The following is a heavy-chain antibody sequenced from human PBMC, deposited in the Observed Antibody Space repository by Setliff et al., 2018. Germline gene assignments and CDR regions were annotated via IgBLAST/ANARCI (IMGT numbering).Heavy chain of an antibody. D-gene: IGHD3-3*01. J-gene: IGHJ4*02. Sequence: GASVKVSCKASGYTFTSYGISWVRQAPGQGLEWMGWISAYNGNTNYAQKLQGRVTMTTDTSTSTAYMELRSLRSDDTAVYYCARVLVGYDFWSGYYQTMPHFDYWGQGTQVTVSS. CDR1: GYTFTSYG. V-gene: IGHV1-18*01. CDR2: ISAYNGNT. CDR3: ARVLVGYDFWSGYYQTMPHFDY.